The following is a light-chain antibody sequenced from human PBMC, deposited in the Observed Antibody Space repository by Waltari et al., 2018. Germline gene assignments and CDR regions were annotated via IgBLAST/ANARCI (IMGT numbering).Light chain of an antibody. CDR3: CSYVGSSTTYV. CDR1: SRDVGSYNI. Sequence: QSALTQPASVSGSPGQSITISCTGTSRDVGSYNIVSWYQHHPGKAPKLMIYEGSKRPSGVSNRFSGSKSGNTASLTISGLQAEDEADYYCCSYVGSSTTYVFGTGTKVTVL. CDR2: EGS. V-gene: IGLV2-23*01. J-gene: IGLJ1*01.